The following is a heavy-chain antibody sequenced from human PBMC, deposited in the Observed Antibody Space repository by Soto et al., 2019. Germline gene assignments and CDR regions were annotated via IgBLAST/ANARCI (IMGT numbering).Heavy chain of an antibody. D-gene: IGHD2-8*01. CDR1: GGSISSQY. CDR2: ISYTGSP. CDR3: ARCHRGLRCHLDS. V-gene: IGHV4-59*11. J-gene: IGHJ4*02. Sequence: SETLSLTCTVSGGSISSQYWSWIRQPPGKGLEWIGYISYTGSPNYNPSLKSRVTISMDTSKNQFSLKRSSVTAADTAVYFCARCHRGLRCHLDSWGQGTLVTVSS.